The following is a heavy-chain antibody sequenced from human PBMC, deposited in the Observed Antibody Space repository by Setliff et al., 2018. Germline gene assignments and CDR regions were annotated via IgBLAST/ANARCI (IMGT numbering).Heavy chain of an antibody. Sequence: GGSLRLSCAASGFTFSDYYMSWIRQAPGKGLEWVSYISSSSYTNYADSVKGRFTISRDNAKNSLYLQMNSLRAEDTAVYYCARDPEQWLVRSYAFDIWGQGTMVTV. CDR1: GFTFSDYY. D-gene: IGHD6-19*01. CDR2: ISSSSYT. V-gene: IGHV3-11*05. CDR3: ARDPEQWLVRSYAFDI. J-gene: IGHJ3*02.